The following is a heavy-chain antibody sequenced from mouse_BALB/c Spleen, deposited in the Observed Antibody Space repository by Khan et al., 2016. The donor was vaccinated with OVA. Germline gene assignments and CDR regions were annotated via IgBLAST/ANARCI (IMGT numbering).Heavy chain of an antibody. J-gene: IGHJ3*01. Sequence: EVELVESGGGLVKPGGSLKLSCAASGFTFSSFTMSWVRQTPEKRLEWVASISSGGDNTYCPDSVKGRFTISRDNAMNNLYLQMSSLRSEDTALYYCARSNYGPFAYWGQGTLVTVSA. CDR3: ARSNYGPFAY. D-gene: IGHD1-1*02. CDR1: GFTFSSFT. V-gene: IGHV5-9*03. CDR2: ISSGGDNT.